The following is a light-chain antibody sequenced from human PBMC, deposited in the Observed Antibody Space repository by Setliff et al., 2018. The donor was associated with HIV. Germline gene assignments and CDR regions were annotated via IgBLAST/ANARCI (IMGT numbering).Light chain of an antibody. CDR2: DIN. CDR3: SSYSSGNFV. J-gene: IGLJ1*01. V-gene: IGLV2-14*01. CDR1: SSDVGGYDY. Sequence: QSALTQPASVSGSPGQSITISCTGTSSDVGGYDYVSWLQQYPDRAPKLLIYDINKRPSRVSGRFSGSKSGNTASLTISGLQTADEADYYCSSYSSGNFVFGSGTRSPS.